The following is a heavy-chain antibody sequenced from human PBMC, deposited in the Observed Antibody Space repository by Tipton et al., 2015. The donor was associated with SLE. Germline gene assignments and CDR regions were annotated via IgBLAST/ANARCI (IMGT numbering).Heavy chain of an antibody. V-gene: IGHV4-38-2*02. CDR2: INQSGAT. D-gene: IGHD2-15*01. CDR3: VRADIMVLVARRLFDN. Sequence: GLVKPSETLSLSCTVSGYSISSGYYWGWIRQPPGEGLEWIGEINQSGATSYNPSLKSRVTLSVDTSKNQFSLRLTSVTTADTAVYYCVRADIMVLVARRLFDNWGQGTLVTVSS. CDR1: GYSISSGYY. J-gene: IGHJ4*02.